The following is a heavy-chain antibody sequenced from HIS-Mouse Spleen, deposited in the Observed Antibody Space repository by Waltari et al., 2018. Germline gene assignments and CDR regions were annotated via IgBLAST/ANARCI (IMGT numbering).Heavy chain of an antibody. V-gene: IGHV3-30-3*01. Sequence: QVQLVESGGGVVQPGRSLRLSCASSGFTFLRYAIHWVRQAPGKGLEWVAVISYDGSNKYYADSVKGRFTISRDNSKNTLYLQMNSLRAEDTAVYYCARRRSYFDYWGQGTLVTVSS. CDR3: ARRRSYFDY. CDR1: GFTFLRYA. CDR2: ISYDGSNK. J-gene: IGHJ4*02.